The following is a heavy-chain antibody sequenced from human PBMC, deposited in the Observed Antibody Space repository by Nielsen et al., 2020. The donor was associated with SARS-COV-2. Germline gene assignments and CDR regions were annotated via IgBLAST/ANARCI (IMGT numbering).Heavy chain of an antibody. CDR1: GGSISSYY. CDR3: ARGVRYCSGGSCYHAFDI. V-gene: IGHV4-4*07. CDR2: IYTSGST. J-gene: IGHJ3*02. D-gene: IGHD2-15*01. Sequence: SETLSLTCTVSGGSISSYYWSWIRQPAGKGLEWIGRIYTSGSTNYNPSLKSRVTMSVDTSKNQFSLKLSSVTAADTAVYYCARGVRYCSGGSCYHAFDIWGQGTMVTVSS.